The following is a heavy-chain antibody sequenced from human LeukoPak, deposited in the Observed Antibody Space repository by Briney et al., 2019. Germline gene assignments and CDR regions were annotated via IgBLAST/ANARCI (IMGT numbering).Heavy chain of an antibody. Sequence: PGGSLRLSCAASGFTFSSYGMHWVRQAPGKGLEWVAFIRYDGSNKYYADSVKGRFTISRDNSKNTLYPQMNSLRAEDTAVYYCVRTNRKSGISSSLNIEGNFDYWGQGTLVTVSS. CDR2: IRYDGSNK. J-gene: IGHJ4*02. CDR3: VRTNRKSGISSSLNIEGNFDY. V-gene: IGHV3-30*02. CDR1: GFTFSSYG. D-gene: IGHD6-13*01.